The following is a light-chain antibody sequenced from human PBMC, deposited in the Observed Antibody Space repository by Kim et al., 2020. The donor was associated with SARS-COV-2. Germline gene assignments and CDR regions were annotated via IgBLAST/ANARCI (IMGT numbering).Light chain of an antibody. CDR2: EVN. CDR3: SSYTSTSTLAYV. V-gene: IGLV2-14*01. CDR1: SSDVGGYNS. Sequence: QSALTQPASVSGSPGQSITISCTGTSSDVGGYNSVSWYQQCPGKAPKLMIYEVNNRPSGVSNRFSGSKSGNTASLTISGLQAEDEADYYCSSYTSTSTLAYVFGTGTKVTVL. J-gene: IGLJ1*01.